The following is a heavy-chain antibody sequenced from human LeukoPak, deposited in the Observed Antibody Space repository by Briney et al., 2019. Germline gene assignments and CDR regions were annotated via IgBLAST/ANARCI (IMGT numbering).Heavy chain of an antibody. J-gene: IGHJ4*02. Sequence: PSQTLSLTCSVSGGSISNADYYWSWIRQPPGKGLEWIGYINYKGITYYTPSLKSRVNTSVDLSNKQFSLRLSSVTAADTAVYYCARVNFWSGYSFEYWGQGTLVTVSS. CDR2: INYKGIT. D-gene: IGHD3-3*01. CDR3: ARVNFWSGYSFEY. V-gene: IGHV4-30-4*08. CDR1: GGSISNADYY.